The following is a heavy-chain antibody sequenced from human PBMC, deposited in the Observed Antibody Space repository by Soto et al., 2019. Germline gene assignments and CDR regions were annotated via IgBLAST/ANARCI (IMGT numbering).Heavy chain of an antibody. Sequence: GESLKISCKGSGYSFTSYWIGWVRQMPGKGLEWMGIIYPGDSDTRYSPSFQGQVTISADKSISTAYLQWSSLKASDTAMYYCARRPGDNWNRWRDNWFDPWGQGTLVTVSS. J-gene: IGHJ5*02. D-gene: IGHD1-20*01. CDR2: IYPGDSDT. V-gene: IGHV5-51*01. CDR3: ARRPGDNWNRWRDNWFDP. CDR1: GYSFTSYW.